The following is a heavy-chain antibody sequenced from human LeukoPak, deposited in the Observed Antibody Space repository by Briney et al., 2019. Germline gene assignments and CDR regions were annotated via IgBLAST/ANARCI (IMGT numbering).Heavy chain of an antibody. CDR3: ARIRDEYKPLDY. CDR2: ISYDGSNK. D-gene: IGHD5-24*01. V-gene: IGHV3-30*03. J-gene: IGHJ4*02. CDR1: GFTFSSYG. Sequence: PGGSLTLSCSVSGFTFSSYGMHWVPQAPAKGLEWVAVISYDGSNKYYADSVKGRFTISRDNSKNTLYLQMNSLRAEDTVVYYCARIRDEYKPLDYWGQGTLVTVSS.